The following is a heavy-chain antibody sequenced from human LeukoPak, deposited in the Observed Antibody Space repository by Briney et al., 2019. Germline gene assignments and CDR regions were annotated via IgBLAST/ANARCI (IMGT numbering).Heavy chain of an antibody. CDR1: GFTFRNYY. CDR3: ARDSRRVGATGGSDY. CDR2: IKHDGTEK. J-gene: IGHJ4*02. Sequence: PGGSLSLSCAASGFTFRNYYMHWVRQAPGKGLEWVANIKHDGTEKNYLDSVKGRFILSRDNAKNSLYLQLNSLRADDTAVYYCARDSRRVGATGGSDYWGQGTLVTVSS. V-gene: IGHV3-7*03. D-gene: IGHD1-26*01.